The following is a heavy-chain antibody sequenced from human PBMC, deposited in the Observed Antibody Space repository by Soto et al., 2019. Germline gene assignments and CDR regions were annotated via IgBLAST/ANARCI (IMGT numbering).Heavy chain of an antibody. CDR1: GFTFSSYG. Sequence: QVQLVESGGGVVQPGRSLRLSCAASGFTFSSYGMHWVRQAPGKGLEWVAVISYDGSNKYYADSVKGRFTISRDNSKNTXXLQMNSLRAEDTAVYYCAKGRYSGSYHANYYGMDVWGQGTTVTVSS. CDR2: ISYDGSNK. CDR3: AKGRYSGSYHANYYGMDV. J-gene: IGHJ6*02. D-gene: IGHD1-26*01. V-gene: IGHV3-30*18.